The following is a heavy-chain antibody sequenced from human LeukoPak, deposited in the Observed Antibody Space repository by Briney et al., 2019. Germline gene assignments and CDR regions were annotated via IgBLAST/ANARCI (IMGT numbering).Heavy chain of an antibody. V-gene: IGHV3-33*01. CDR3: ARITGELRKETAFDY. D-gene: IGHD7-27*01. CDR2: IWYDGSNK. J-gene: IGHJ4*02. Sequence: GRSLRLSCAASGFTFSTYGIHWVRQAPGKGLEWVAVIWYDGSNKYYTDSVKGRFTISRDNAKNSLFLQMNSLSAEDTAVYYCARITGELRKETAFDYWGQGTLVTVSS. CDR1: GFTFSTYG.